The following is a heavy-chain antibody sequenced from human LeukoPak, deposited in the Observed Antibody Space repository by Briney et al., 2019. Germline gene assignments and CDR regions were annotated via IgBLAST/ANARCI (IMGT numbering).Heavy chain of an antibody. J-gene: IGHJ4*02. CDR3: ARQFGYSYGPFPFDY. D-gene: IGHD5-18*01. V-gene: IGHV4-30-2*01. CDR1: GGSISSGGYY. CDR2: IYHSGST. Sequence: SETLSLTCTVSGGSISSGGYYWSWIRQPPGKGLEWIGYIYHSGSTYYNPSLKSRVTISVDRSKNQFSLKLSSVTAADTAVYYCARQFGYSYGPFPFDYWGQGTLVTVSS.